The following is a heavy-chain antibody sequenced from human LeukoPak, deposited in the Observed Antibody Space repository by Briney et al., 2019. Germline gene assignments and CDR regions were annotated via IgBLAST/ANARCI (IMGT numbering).Heavy chain of an antibody. CDR1: GFTFSGSA. D-gene: IGHD5-18*01. V-gene: IGHV3-73*01. CDR2: IRSKANSYAT. Sequence: GGSLRLSCAASGFTFSGSAMHWVRQASGKGLEWVGRIRSKANSYATAYAASVKGRFTISRDDSKNTAYLQMNSLKTEDTAVYCCTGMWIQLWLSSEAFDIWGQGTMVTVSS. CDR3: TGMWIQLWLSSEAFDI. J-gene: IGHJ3*02.